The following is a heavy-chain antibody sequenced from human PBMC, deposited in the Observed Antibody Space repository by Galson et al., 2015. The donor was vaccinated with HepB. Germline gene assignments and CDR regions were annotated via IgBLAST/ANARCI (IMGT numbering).Heavy chain of an antibody. CDR3: ARDERIVVVPAGNMGIDY. V-gene: IGHV1-46*01. CDR1: GYTFTSYY. J-gene: IGHJ4*02. D-gene: IGHD2-2*01. CDR2: INPSGGST. Sequence: SVKVSCKASGYTFTSYYMHWVRQAPGQGLEWMGIINPSGGSTSYAQKFQGRVTMTRDTSTSTVYMELSSLRSEDTAVYYCARDERIVVVPAGNMGIDYWGQGTLVTVSS.